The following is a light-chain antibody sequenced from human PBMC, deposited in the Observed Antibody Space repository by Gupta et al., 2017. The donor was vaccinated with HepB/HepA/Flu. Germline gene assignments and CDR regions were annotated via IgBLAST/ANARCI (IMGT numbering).Light chain of an antibody. Sequence: DIQMTQSPSTLSASVGDRVTITCRASQSINTWLAWYQQKPGKAPKLLIYKASSLEMGVPSRFSGSGDGTEFTLTISSRQPEDFATYYCQHWSSDSPSWTFGQGTKVEIK. J-gene: IGKJ1*01. CDR2: KAS. V-gene: IGKV1-5*03. CDR1: QSINTW. CDR3: QHWSSDSPSWT.